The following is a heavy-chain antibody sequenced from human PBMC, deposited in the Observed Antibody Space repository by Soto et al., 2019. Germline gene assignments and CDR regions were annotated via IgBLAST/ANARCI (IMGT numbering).Heavy chain of an antibody. D-gene: IGHD3-22*01. J-gene: IGHJ3*02. Sequence: SETLSLTCTVSGGSISSDYWSWIRQPPGKGLEWVGYVYNNGGTKYNPSLKSRVTISVDTSNNQFSLKLTSVTAADTAVYYCARGYYYDTSGYYSAFDIRGQGTMVT. CDR3: ARGYYYDTSGYYSAFDI. V-gene: IGHV4-59*01. CDR2: VYNNGGT. CDR1: GGSISSDY.